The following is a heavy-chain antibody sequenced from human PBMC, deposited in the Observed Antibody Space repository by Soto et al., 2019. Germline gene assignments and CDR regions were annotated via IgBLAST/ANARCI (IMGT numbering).Heavy chain of an antibody. CDR3: ARDRERVGVAPPGY. V-gene: IGHV3-33*01. D-gene: IGHD3-3*01. J-gene: IGHJ4*02. CDR2: IWYDGSNK. CDR1: GFTFSSYG. Sequence: GGSLRLSCAASGFTFSSYGMHWVRQAPGKGLEWVAVIWYDGSNKYYADSVKGRFTISRDNSKNTLYLQMNSLRAEDTAVYYCARDRERVGVAPPGYWGQGTLVTVSS.